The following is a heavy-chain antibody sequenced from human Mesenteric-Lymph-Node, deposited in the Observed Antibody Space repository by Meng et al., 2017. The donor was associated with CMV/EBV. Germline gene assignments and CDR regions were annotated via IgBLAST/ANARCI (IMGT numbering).Heavy chain of an antibody. D-gene: IGHD3-10*01. CDR3: ARSPGYPREFGY. CDR2: VHYSGST. CDR1: GVSVNSYY. Sequence: SETLSLTCTVSGVSVNSYYWSWIRQPPGKGLECIGYVHYSGSTNYNPSLRSRATISVDTSKNQFSLKLSSVTAADTAVYYCARSPGYPREFGYWGQGTLVTVSS. V-gene: IGHV4-59*02. J-gene: IGHJ4*02.